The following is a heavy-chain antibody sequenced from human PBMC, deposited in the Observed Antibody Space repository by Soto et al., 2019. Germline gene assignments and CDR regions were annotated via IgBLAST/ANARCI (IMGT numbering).Heavy chain of an antibody. D-gene: IGHD3-3*01. CDR3: TLQLRFTSDSFEV. CDR2: IYRDGST. Sequence: EVQLVQSGGGLVQPGGSLRLSCEASGFIVRANYMSWVRQAPGKGLEWVSTIYRDGSTVYSDSVKDTFNISRDSSTNTLNLDINSLSPEDTSFYLCTLQLRFTSDSFEVWGQGTMVTVSS. CDR1: GFIVRANY. V-gene: IGHV3-66*01. J-gene: IGHJ3*01.